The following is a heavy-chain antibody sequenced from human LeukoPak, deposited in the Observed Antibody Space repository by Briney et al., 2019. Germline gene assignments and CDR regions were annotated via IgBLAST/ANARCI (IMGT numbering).Heavy chain of an antibody. D-gene: IGHD3-22*01. V-gene: IGHV1-69*13. CDR2: IIPIFGTA. J-gene: IGHJ4*02. CDR3: ARGPRTCDSSGYPTLFDY. Sequence: SVKVSCKASGGTFSSYAISWVRQAPGQGLEWMGGIIPIFGTANYAQKFQGRVTITADESTSTAYMELSSLRSEDTAVYYCARGPRTCDSSGYPTLFDYWGQGTLVTVSS. CDR1: GGTFSSYA.